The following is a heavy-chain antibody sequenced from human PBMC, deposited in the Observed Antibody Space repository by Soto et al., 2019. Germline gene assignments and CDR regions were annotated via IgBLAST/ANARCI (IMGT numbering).Heavy chain of an antibody. J-gene: IGHJ4*02. V-gene: IGHV3-48*02. Sequence: EVQLVESGGGLVQPGGSLRLSCAASGFTFSSYSMNWVRQAPGKGLEWVSYISSSSSTIYYADSVKGRFTISRDNAKNSLYLKMNSLRDEDTAVYYCASLAGTDFDYWGQGTLVTVSS. CDR3: ASLAGTDFDY. CDR1: GFTFSSYS. D-gene: IGHD6-19*01. CDR2: ISSSSSTI.